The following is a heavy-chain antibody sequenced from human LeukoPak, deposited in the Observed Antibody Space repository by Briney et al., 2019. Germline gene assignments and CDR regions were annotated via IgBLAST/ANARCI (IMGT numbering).Heavy chain of an antibody. V-gene: IGHV3-43*02. CDR1: GFTFDGHA. CDR2: INGDGTGE. J-gene: IGHJ5*02. CDR3: ARDNRRVTMIRGGMNRWFDP. D-gene: IGHD2-21*02. Sequence: PGGSLRLSCEASGFTFDGHAMHWVRQAPGKGLEWVSLINGDGTGEHYAASVKGRFTISRDNSGDSLYLQMNSLRSEDTAVYYCARDNRRVTMIRGGMNRWFDPWGQGTLVNVSA.